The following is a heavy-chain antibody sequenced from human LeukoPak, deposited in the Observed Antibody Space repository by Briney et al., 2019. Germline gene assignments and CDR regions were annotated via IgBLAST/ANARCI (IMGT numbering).Heavy chain of an antibody. J-gene: IGHJ4*02. V-gene: IGHV3-74*01. CDR1: GFTFSNYW. CDR3: ARDRVLGSGSSDY. Sequence: GGSLRLSCTVSGFTFSNYWMHWVRHAPGKGLVWVSRIRGDGGDTNYAASVKGRFTVSRDNAKNPLYLQMNSLTTEDTAVYFCARDRVLGSGSSDYWGQGTLVTVSS. D-gene: IGHD3-10*01. CDR2: IRGDGGDT.